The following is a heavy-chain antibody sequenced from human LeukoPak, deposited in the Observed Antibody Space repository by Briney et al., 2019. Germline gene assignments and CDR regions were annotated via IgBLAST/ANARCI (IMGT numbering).Heavy chain of an antibody. Sequence: GGSLRLSCAASGFTFSSYGMHWVRQAPGKGLEWVSYISSSGSTIYYADSVKGRFTISRDNAKNSLYLQMNSLRAEDTAVYYCARRLYYYYYMDVWGKGTTVTISS. J-gene: IGHJ6*03. CDR2: ISSSGSTI. V-gene: IGHV3-48*04. CDR1: GFTFSSYG. CDR3: ARRLYYYYYMDV.